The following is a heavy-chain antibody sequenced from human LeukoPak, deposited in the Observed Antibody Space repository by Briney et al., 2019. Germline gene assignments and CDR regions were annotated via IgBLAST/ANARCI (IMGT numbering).Heavy chain of an antibody. Sequence: SGGSLRLSCAASGFSFSNYWIHWVRQVPGKGPVWVSRINSDGSITSYADSVKGRFTISRDNAKNTLYLQMDSLRVEDTAVYYCAREELVAAAGYLDYWGQGTLVTVSS. V-gene: IGHV3-74*01. D-gene: IGHD6-13*01. CDR2: INSDGSIT. CDR3: AREELVAAAGYLDY. CDR1: GFSFSNYW. J-gene: IGHJ4*02.